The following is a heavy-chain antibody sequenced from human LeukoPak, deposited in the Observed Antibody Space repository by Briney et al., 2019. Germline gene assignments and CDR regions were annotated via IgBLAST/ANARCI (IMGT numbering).Heavy chain of an antibody. CDR3: ARFGYVAAVDV. CDR1: GFSFSAYW. CDR2: INPAGSET. Sequence: GGSLRLSCAASGFSFSAYWMTWVRQAPGTGLEWVANINPAGSETYYVDPVKGRFSISRDNAKNLVYLQMTSLRAEDTAGYHCARFGYVAAVDVWGQGTPVTVSS. J-gene: IGHJ4*02. V-gene: IGHV3-7*01. D-gene: IGHD2-15*01.